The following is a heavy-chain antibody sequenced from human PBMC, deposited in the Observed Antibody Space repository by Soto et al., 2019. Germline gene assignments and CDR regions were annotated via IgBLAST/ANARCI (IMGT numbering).Heavy chain of an antibody. CDR2: ISSSGSTI. V-gene: IGHV3-11*01. Sequence: QVQLVESGGGLVKPGGSLRLSCAASGFTFSDYYMSWIRQAPGKGLEWVSYISSSGSTIYYADSVKGRFTISRDNAKKSLYLQMNSLRAEDTAVYYCASSVVPAPHETLTYYYYYMDVWGKGTTVTVSS. J-gene: IGHJ6*03. D-gene: IGHD2-2*01. CDR1: GFTFSDYY. CDR3: ASSVVPAPHETLTYYYYYMDV.